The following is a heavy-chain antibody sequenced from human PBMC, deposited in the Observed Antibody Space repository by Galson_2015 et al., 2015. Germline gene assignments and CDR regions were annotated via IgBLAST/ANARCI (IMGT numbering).Heavy chain of an antibody. CDR2: IFYSGTT. D-gene: IGHD2-21*01. CDR3: ATTRLIPVARGMGYSYYGMDV. J-gene: IGHJ6*02. V-gene: IGHV4-61*01. CDR1: GGPVNSGSYH. Sequence: ETLSLTCSVSGGPVNSGSYHWSWIRQPPGKGLEWIGYIFYSGTTNYNPSLKSRVTISVDTSKKQFSLNLTSVTAADTAVYYCATTRLIPVARGMGYSYYGMDVWGQGTAVTVSS.